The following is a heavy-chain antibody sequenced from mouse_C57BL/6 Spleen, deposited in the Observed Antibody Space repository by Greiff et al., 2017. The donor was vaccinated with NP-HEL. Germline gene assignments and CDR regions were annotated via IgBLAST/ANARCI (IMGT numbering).Heavy chain of an antibody. CDR3: ARSGGYYFDY. J-gene: IGHJ2*01. CDR2: IHPNSGST. Sequence: QVQLKQSGAELVKPGASVKLSCKASGYTFTSYWMHWVKQRPGQGLEWIGMIHPNSGSTNYNEKFKSKATLTVDKSSSTAYMQLSSLTSEDSAVYYCARSGGYYFDYWGQGTTLTVSS. CDR1: GYTFTSYW. V-gene: IGHV1-64*01. D-gene: IGHD1-1*02.